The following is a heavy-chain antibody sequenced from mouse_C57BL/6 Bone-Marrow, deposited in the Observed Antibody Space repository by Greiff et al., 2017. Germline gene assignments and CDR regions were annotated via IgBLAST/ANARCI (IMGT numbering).Heavy chain of an antibody. J-gene: IGHJ1*03. CDR2: ISGGGGNT. CDR1: GFTFSSYT. Sequence: EVQLVESGGGLVKPGGSLKLSCAASGFTFSSYTMSWVRQTPEKRLEWVATISGGGGNTYDPDSVKGRFTISRDNAKNTLYLQMSSLRSEDTALYYCARRRGYFDVWGTGTTVTVSS. CDR3: ARRRGYFDV. V-gene: IGHV5-9*01.